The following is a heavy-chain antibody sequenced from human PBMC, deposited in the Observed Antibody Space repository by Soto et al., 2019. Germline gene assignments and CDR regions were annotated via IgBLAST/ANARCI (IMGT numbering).Heavy chain of an antibody. CDR2: INPGNGNT. J-gene: IGHJ5*02. CDR3: ARISETTKSAS. D-gene: IGHD4-17*01. Sequence: QVQMVQSGAQVKKPGASVKISCKASGYDFTNYFIHWVRQAPGQGLEWMGVINPGNGNTIYTQQLQGGLTMTADSSTNTVNLQMASLTSEDTAMFYCARISETTKSASWGQVTLVTVSS. V-gene: IGHV1-46*03. CDR1: GYDFTNYF.